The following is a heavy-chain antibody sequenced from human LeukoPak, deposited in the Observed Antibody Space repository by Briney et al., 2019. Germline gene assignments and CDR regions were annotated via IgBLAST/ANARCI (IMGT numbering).Heavy chain of an antibody. D-gene: IGHD3-22*01. CDR1: GGSISSNY. Sequence: PSETLSLTCNVSGGSISSNYWSWIRQPPGKGLEWIGYIYYSGSTNYNPSLKSRVTISIDTSKKQFSLKLSSVTAADTAVFYCARHVSGYYDAFDIRDQGTMVTVSS. V-gene: IGHV4-59*08. CDR2: IYYSGST. J-gene: IGHJ3*02. CDR3: ARHVSGYYDAFDI.